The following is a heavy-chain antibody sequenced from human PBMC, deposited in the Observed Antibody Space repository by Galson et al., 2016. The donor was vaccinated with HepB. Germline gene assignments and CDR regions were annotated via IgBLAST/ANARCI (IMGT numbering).Heavy chain of an antibody. Sequence: SVKVSCKASGYSFAYYGINWVRQAPGQGLEWMGWISANNGNTHYARKFQGRVTLTTDISTSTAYMELRRLRSDDTAVYYCARVTIFGVVIGDFDYWGQGTLVTVSS. V-gene: IGHV1-18*04. D-gene: IGHD3-3*01. CDR1: GYSFAYYG. CDR2: ISANNGNT. J-gene: IGHJ4*02. CDR3: ARVTIFGVVIGDFDY.